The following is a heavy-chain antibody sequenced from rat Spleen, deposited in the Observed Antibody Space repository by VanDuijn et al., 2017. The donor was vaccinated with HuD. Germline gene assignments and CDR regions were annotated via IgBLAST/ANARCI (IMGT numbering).Heavy chain of an antibody. V-gene: IGHV2-30*01. Sequence: QVQLKESGPGLVQPSQTLSLTCTVSGFSLTSYNVHWVRQPAGKGLEWMGIIWTGGSTDYNSTLKSRLSISRDTSKSQVLLKMNSLQTEDTATYYCARARTYYGYNSYYFDYWGQGVMVTVSS. CDR3: ARARTYYGYNSYYFDY. CDR2: IWTGGST. CDR1: GFSLTSYN. D-gene: IGHD1-9*01. J-gene: IGHJ2*01.